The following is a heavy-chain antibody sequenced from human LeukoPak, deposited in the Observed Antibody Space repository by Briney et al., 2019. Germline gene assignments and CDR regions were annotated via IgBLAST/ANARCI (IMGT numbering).Heavy chain of an antibody. J-gene: IGHJ4*02. V-gene: IGHV4-39*01. CDR1: GGSISSSGDY. D-gene: IGHD6-19*01. Sequence: SETLSLTCTVSGGSISSSGDYWGWIRQPPGKGLEWIGSIYYSGSTYYNPSLKSRVTMSVDTSKDQFSLKLSSVTAADTAVYYCARHVEIAVAGPIDYWGQGTLVTVSS. CDR2: IYYSGST. CDR3: ARHVEIAVAGPIDY.